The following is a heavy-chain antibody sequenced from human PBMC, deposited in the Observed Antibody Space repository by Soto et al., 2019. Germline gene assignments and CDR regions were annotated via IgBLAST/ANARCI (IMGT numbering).Heavy chain of an antibody. J-gene: IGHJ4*02. V-gene: IGHV4-39*01. CDR3: ASPRGITGTAFDY. CDR1: GGSISSSSYY. Sequence: QLQLQESGPGLVKPSETLSLTCTVSGGSISSSSYYWGWIRQPPGKGLEWIGSIYYSGSTYYNPSLKSRVTISVDTSKNQFSLKLSSVTAADTAVYYCASPRGITGTAFDYWGQGTLVTVSS. CDR2: IYYSGST. D-gene: IGHD1-7*01.